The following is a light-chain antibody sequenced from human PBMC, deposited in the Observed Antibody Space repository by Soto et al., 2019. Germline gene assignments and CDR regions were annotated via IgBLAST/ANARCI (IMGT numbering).Light chain of an antibody. J-gene: IGKJ1*01. CDR2: DAS. Sequence: DIQMTQSPSTLSASVGDRVSITCRASQRIGSWLAWYQQKPGKVPKLLIYDASTLISGVPSRFSGTGSGTEFTLSIASLQPDDFATYYCLHYYTYPSTFGQGTKVDIK. CDR3: LHYYTYPST. V-gene: IGKV1-5*01. CDR1: QRIGSW.